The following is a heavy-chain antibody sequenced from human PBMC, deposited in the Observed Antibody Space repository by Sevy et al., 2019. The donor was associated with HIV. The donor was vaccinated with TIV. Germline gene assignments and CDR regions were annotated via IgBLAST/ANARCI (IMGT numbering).Heavy chain of an antibody. CDR1: GFTFSSYA. D-gene: IGHD3-16*02. Sequence: GGSLRLSCAASGFTFSSYAMSWVRQAPGKGLEWVSAISGSGGSTYYADSVKGRFTISRDNSKNTPYLQMNSLRAEDTAVYYCAKDPLMITFGGVIARGPYFDYWGQGTLVTVSS. J-gene: IGHJ4*02. CDR3: AKDPLMITFGGVIARGPYFDY. V-gene: IGHV3-23*01. CDR2: ISGSGGST.